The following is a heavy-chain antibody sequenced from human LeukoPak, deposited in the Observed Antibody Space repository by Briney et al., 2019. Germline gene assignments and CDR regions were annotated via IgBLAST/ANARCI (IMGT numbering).Heavy chain of an antibody. CDR2: IYHSGSS. CDR1: GGSISSSSYY. J-gene: IGHJ4*02. CDR3: ARHSSYYGNFDY. Sequence: PSETLSLTCTVSGGSISSSSYYWGWIRQPAGKGLEWIGSIYHSGSSYYNPSLKSRVTISVDTSKNQFSLKLSSVTAADTAVYYCARHSSYYGNFDYWGQGTLVTVSS. D-gene: IGHD3-10*01. V-gene: IGHV4-39*01.